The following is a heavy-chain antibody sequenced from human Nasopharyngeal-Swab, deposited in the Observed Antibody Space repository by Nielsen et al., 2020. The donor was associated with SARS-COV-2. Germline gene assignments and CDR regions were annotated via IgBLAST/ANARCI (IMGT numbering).Heavy chain of an antibody. CDR2: INHSGST. Sequence: RQAPGKGLEWIGEINHSGSTNYNPSLKSRVTISLDTSKNQFSLKLSSVTAADTAVYYCAREGDIVATTYFDYWGQGTLVTVSS. D-gene: IGHD5-12*01. V-gene: IGHV4-34*01. J-gene: IGHJ4*02. CDR3: AREGDIVATTYFDY.